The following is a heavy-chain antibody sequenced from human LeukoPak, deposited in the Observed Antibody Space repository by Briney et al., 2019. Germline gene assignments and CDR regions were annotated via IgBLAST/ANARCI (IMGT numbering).Heavy chain of an antibody. Sequence: GGSLRLSCAAFGFTFSNYWMHWVRQVPGEGLVWVSRINDDGSATFYADSVKGRFTISRDNAKNTLFLQMSSLRAEDTAVYFCAREILAPGKTHDYWGQGTLVTVSS. CDR1: GFTFSNYW. CDR2: INDDGSAT. CDR3: AREILAPGKTHDY. J-gene: IGHJ4*02. V-gene: IGHV3-74*01.